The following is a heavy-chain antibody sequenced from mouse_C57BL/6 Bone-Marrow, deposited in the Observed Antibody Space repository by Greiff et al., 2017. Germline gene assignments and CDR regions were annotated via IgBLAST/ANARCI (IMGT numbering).Heavy chain of an antibody. Sequence: VQLKESGPELVKPGASVKISCKASGYSFTDYNMSWVKQSNGKSLEWIGVINPNFGTTSYNQKFKGKATLTVDQSSSTAYMQLNSLTSEDSAVYYCARDPSSPYWCFDVWGTGTTVTVSS. CDR2: INPNFGTT. J-gene: IGHJ1*03. CDR1: GYSFTDYN. D-gene: IGHD1-1*01. CDR3: ARDPSSPYWCFDV. V-gene: IGHV1-39*01.